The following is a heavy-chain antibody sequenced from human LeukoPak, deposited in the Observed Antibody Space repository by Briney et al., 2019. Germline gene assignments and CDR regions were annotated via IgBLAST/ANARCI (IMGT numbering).Heavy chain of an antibody. CDR3: ARGRDEYKGGNY. CDR1: GGSVSGYF. J-gene: IGHJ4*02. V-gene: IGHV4-34*01. CDR2: IHPSGST. Sequence: PSETLSLTCAVSGGSVSGYFLTWIRQPPGKGLEWIGEIHPSGSTNYNPSLESRVTVSLDTSKNEFSLKLSSVTAADTAVYYCARGRDEYKGGNYWGQGTLVTVSS. D-gene: IGHD5-24*01.